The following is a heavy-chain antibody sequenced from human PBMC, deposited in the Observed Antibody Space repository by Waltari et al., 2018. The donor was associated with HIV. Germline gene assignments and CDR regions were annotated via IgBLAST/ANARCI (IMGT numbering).Heavy chain of an antibody. Sequence: QVQLAESGGGVVQPGRSLRLSSVASGFIFHKFGMHWVRQKPGKVLRWVSAIWYDGGNEYYSDSVKGRFTISRDNSKNTLYLQMNSLRAEDTAVYYCARDWTITATTRVDVWGPGTLVTVSS. D-gene: IGHD1-7*01. V-gene: IGHV3-33*01. J-gene: IGHJ4*03. CDR2: IWYDGGNE. CDR3: ARDWTITATTRVDV. CDR1: GFIFHKFG.